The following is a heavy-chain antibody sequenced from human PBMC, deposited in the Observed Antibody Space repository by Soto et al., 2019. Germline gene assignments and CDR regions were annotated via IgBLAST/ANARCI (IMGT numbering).Heavy chain of an antibody. V-gene: IGHV4-4*02. J-gene: IGHJ4*02. CDR2: IYHSGST. CDR3: AGFGGAMGLDY. Sequence: QVQLQESGPGLVKPSGTLSLTCAVSGGSISSSNWWSWVRQPPGKGLEWIGEIYHSGSTNYNPSLHGQVTRSVDKPKNQFSLKLGSVTAADTAGYYCAGFGGAMGLDYWGQGTAVAVAS. D-gene: IGHD3-16*01. CDR1: GGSISSSNW.